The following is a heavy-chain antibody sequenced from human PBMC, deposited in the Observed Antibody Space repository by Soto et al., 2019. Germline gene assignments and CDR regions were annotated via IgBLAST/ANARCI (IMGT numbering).Heavy chain of an antibody. CDR2: IYYSGDT. J-gene: IGHJ4*02. V-gene: IGHV4-59*08. Sequence: SETLSLTCTVSGGSIRSYSWSWIRQPPGKGLEWIGYIYYSGDTDYNPSLKSADTISADTSKNQCSLKLRSVTAADTAVYFCARHSSRTPAGNYLNYGGTGTRFTFSS. CDR3: ARHSSRTPAGNYLNY. CDR1: GGSIRSYS. D-gene: IGHD2-2*01.